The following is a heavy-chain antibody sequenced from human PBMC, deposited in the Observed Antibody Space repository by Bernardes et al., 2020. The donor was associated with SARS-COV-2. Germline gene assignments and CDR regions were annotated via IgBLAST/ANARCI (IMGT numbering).Heavy chain of an antibody. J-gene: IGHJ4*02. CDR3: TRDIPFSGTY. CDR1: GFSFSSNT. CDR2: ISGDSTNI. D-gene: IGHD1-26*01. V-gene: IGHV3-21*01. Sequence: VGSLILSCAGSGFSFSSNTMDWFRQAPGKGLEWVSSISGDSTNIFYADSVKGRFTISRDNTKNSLFLQMNSLRAEDTAVYYCTRDIPFSGTYWGQGTLVTVSS.